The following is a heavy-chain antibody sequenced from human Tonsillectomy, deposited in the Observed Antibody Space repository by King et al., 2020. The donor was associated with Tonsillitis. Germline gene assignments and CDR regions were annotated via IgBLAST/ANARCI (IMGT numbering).Heavy chain of an antibody. J-gene: IGHJ4*02. CDR3: ARGGVMQWRVRALYFDY. Sequence: VQLVESGAEVKKPGESLKISCKGSGYRFTNYWIGWVRQMPGKGLEWMGIIYPGNSDTRYSPSFQGQVTISADKSISTAYLQWSSLKASDTAMYYCARGGVMQWRVRALYFDYWGQGTLVTVSS. CDR1: GYRFTNYW. CDR2: IYPGNSDT. D-gene: IGHD6-19*01. V-gene: IGHV5-51*01.